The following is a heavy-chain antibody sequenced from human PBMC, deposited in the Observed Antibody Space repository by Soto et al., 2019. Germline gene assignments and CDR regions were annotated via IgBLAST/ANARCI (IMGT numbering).Heavy chain of an antibody. Sequence: QVQLQESGPGLVKPSQTLSLTCTVSGGSISSGDYYWSWIRQPPGKGLEWIGDIYYRGSTYYNPSLKSRVTISVDTSNNQFSLKLSSVTAADTAVYSCARVAGTFYWYFDLWGRGTLVTVSS. CDR1: GGSISSGDYY. J-gene: IGHJ2*01. V-gene: IGHV4-30-4*01. CDR2: IYYRGST. CDR3: ARVAGTFYWYFDL. D-gene: IGHD3-10*01.